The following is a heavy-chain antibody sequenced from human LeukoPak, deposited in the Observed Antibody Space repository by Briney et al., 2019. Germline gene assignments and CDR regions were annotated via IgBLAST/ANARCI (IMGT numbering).Heavy chain of an antibody. V-gene: IGHV3-23*01. CDR1: GFTFGSYA. Sequence: PGGSLRLSCAASGFTFGSYAMSWGRQAPGKGLEWVSVISSSGDNTYYADSVKGRFTISRDNSKNTQYLQMNSLRAEDTAVYYCARGGYSFGYFHYWGQGILVTVSS. J-gene: IGHJ4*02. CDR3: ARGGYSFGYFHY. CDR2: ISSSGDNT. D-gene: IGHD5-18*01.